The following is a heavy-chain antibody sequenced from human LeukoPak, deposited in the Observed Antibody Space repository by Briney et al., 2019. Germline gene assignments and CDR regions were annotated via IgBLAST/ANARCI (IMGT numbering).Heavy chain of an antibody. V-gene: IGHV4-34*01. Sequence: SETLSLTCTVSGGSIGIYYWNWIRQPPGKGLEWIGEINHSGSTNYNPSLKSRVTISVDTSKNQFSLKLSSVTAADTAVYYCAREYYYDSSGYYNRRNAFDIWGQGTMVTVSS. CDR2: INHSGST. D-gene: IGHD3-22*01. J-gene: IGHJ3*02. CDR1: GGSIGIYY. CDR3: AREYYYDSSGYYNRRNAFDI.